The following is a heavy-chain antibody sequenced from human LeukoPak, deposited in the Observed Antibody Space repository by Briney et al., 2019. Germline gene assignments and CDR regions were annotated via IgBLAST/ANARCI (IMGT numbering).Heavy chain of an antibody. V-gene: IGHV3-7*01. CDR2: IKQDGSEK. J-gene: IGHJ4*02. Sequence: GGSLRLSCAASGFTFSSYWMSWVRQAPGKGLEWVANIKQDGSEKYYADSVKGRFTISRDNSKNTLYLQMNSLRAEDTAVYYCAKDQAVGIAALDYWGQGTLVTVSS. D-gene: IGHD6-13*01. CDR1: GFTFSSYW. CDR3: AKDQAVGIAALDY.